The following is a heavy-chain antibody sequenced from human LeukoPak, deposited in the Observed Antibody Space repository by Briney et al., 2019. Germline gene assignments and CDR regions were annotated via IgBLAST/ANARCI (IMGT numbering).Heavy chain of an antibody. Sequence: GGSLRLSCAASGFTFSSYGMHWVRQAPGKGLEWVAFIRYDGSNKYYADSVKGRFTISRDNSKNTLYLQMNSLRAEDTAVYYCARVGASSSFYYYYMDVWGKGTTVTVSS. CDR1: GFTFSSYG. CDR2: IRYDGSNK. V-gene: IGHV3-30*02. D-gene: IGHD6-6*01. J-gene: IGHJ6*03. CDR3: ARVGASSSFYYYYMDV.